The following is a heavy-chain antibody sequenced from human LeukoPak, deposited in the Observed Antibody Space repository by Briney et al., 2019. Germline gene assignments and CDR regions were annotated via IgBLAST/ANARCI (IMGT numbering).Heavy chain of an antibody. CDR1: GGSFSGYY. CDR2: INHSGST. D-gene: IGHD5-24*01. Sequence: SETLSLTCAVYGGSFSGYYWSWIRQPPGKGLEWIGEINHSGSTNYNPSLKSRVTISVDTSKNQFSLKLSPVTAADTAVYYCAREGDGYNSGNLDYWGQGTLVTVSS. J-gene: IGHJ4*02. CDR3: AREGDGYNSGNLDY. V-gene: IGHV4-34*01.